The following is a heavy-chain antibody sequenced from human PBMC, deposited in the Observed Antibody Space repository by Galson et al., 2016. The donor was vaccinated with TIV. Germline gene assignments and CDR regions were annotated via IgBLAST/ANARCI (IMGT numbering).Heavy chain of an antibody. J-gene: IGHJ4*02. V-gene: IGHV1-2*02. D-gene: IGHD3-16*01. Sequence: SVKVSCKASGYTFTNYYVHWVRQAPGQGLEWMGWINADSGVTIYAQKFQGRVAMARDTSISTAYTELSGVRSDDTAVYYCARVNWARAFDYWGQGTLVTVSS. CDR2: INADSGVT. CDR1: GYTFTNYY. CDR3: ARVNWARAFDY.